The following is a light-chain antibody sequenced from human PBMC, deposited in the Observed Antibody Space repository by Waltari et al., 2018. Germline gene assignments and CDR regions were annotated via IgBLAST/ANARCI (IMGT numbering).Light chain of an antibody. CDR2: DNN. CDR1: ISSIGNYY. Sequence: QSVLTQPPSVSAAPGQTVTMSCSGSISSIGNYYVSWYHQPPEAAPRLLIYDNNERASGIPDRFSASKSGTSATLGITGLQIEDEADYYCATWDNSLREVVFGGGTKLTVL. J-gene: IGLJ2*01. V-gene: IGLV1-51*01. CDR3: ATWDNSLREVV.